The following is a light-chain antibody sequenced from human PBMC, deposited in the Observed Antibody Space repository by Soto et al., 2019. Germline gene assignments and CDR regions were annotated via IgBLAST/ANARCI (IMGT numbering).Light chain of an antibody. Sequence: EIVLTQSPGTLSVSPGERATLSCRASQSVSSNLAWYQQKPGQAPRLLIYGASTRATGIPARFSGSGSGTDFTLTISSLQSEDFAVYYCQQYDNWPWTFGQGTKVDIK. CDR1: QSVSSN. V-gene: IGKV3-15*01. CDR3: QQYDNWPWT. CDR2: GAS. J-gene: IGKJ1*01.